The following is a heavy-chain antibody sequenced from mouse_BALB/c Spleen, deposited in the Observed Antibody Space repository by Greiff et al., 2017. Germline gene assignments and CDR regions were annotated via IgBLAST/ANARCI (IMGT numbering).Heavy chain of an antibody. CDR1: GFNIKDTY. CDR3: ASPYYRYDWFAY. V-gene: IGHV14-3*02. CDR2: IDPANGNT. D-gene: IGHD2-14*01. J-gene: IGHJ3*01. Sequence: VQLQQSGAELVKPGASVKLSCTASGFNIKDTYMHWVKQRPEQGLEWIGRIDPANGNTKYDPKFQGKATITADTPSNTAYLQLSSLTSEDTAVYYCASPYYRYDWFAYWGQGTLVTVSA.